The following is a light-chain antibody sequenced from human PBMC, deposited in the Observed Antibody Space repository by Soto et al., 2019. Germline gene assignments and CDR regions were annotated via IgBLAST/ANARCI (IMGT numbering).Light chain of an antibody. CDR3: QQYYRIPYT. Sequence: DIVMTQSPDSLAVSLGEMATINCKSSQSVLSSSNNKNFLAWYQQKPGQSPKLLIYWASTRESGVPDRFSGSGSVTHFALTISSLQAEDVAVYYCQQYYRIPYTFGQGTKLEIK. CDR2: WAS. CDR1: QSVLSSSNNKNF. V-gene: IGKV4-1*01. J-gene: IGKJ2*01.